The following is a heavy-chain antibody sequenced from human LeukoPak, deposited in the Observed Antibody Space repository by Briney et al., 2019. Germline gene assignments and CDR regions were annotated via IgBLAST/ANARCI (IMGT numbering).Heavy chain of an antibody. Sequence: QPGGSLRLSCAASGFTVSSNYMSWIRQAPGKGLEWVSVIYSGGSTYYADSVKGRFTISRDNSKNTLYLQMNSLRAEDTAVYYWAKDFGGSYYGGDAFDIWGQGTMVIVSS. V-gene: IGHV3-66*02. CDR1: GFTVSSNY. D-gene: IGHD1-26*01. CDR2: IYSGGST. J-gene: IGHJ3*02. CDR3: AKDFGGSYYGGDAFDI.